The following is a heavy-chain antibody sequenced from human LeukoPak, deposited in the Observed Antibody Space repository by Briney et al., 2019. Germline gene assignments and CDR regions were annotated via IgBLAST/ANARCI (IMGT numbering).Heavy chain of an antibody. CDR1: GGSISSYY. J-gene: IGHJ6*02. D-gene: IGHD4-17*01. V-gene: IGHV4-59*01. Sequence: PSETLSLTCTVSGGSISSYYWSWIRQPPGKGLEWIGYIYYSGSTNYNPSLKSRVTISVDTSKNQFSLKLSSVTAADTAVYYCARTSTVTSHYYYYYGMDVWGQGTTVTVSS. CDR2: IYYSGST. CDR3: ARTSTVTSHYYYYYGMDV.